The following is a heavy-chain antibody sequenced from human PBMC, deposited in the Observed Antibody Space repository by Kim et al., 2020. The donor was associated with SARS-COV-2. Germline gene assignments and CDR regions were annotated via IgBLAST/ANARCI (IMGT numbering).Heavy chain of an antibody. CDR3: ARGMSYSFDY. D-gene: IGHD3-10*01. J-gene: IGHJ4*02. Sequence: TISADSVRGRFRISRDTAKNTLYLPMNTLRAEDTAVYYCARGMSYSFDYWGQGSLVSVSS. V-gene: IGHV3-74*01. CDR2: T.